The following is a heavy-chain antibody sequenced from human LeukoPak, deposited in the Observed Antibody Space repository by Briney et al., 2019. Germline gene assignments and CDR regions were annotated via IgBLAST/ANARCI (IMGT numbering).Heavy chain of an antibody. J-gene: IGHJ4*02. D-gene: IGHD5-18*01. Sequence: GGSLRLSCAASGFTFSSYWMSWVRQAPGKGLEWVANIKQDGSEKYYVDSVKGRFTISRDNSRNTVYLQMNSLRPEDTAVYYCAKSAEKRGYSFGYDYWGQGTLVTVSS. CDR1: GFTFSSYW. CDR2: IKQDGSEK. CDR3: AKSAEKRGYSFGYDY. V-gene: IGHV3-7*01.